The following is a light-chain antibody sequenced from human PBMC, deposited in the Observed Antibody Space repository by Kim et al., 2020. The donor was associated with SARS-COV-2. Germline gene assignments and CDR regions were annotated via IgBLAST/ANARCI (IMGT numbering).Light chain of an antibody. J-gene: IGLJ3*02. Sequence: VALEQTARITCGGSSIGAKGVHWYQQKPGQAPVLVIYRDRNRPSGIPERFSGSNSGNTATLTISRAQAGDEADYYCHVWDSNTAVFGGGTQLTVL. V-gene: IGLV3-9*01. CDR1: SIGAKG. CDR2: RDR. CDR3: HVWDSNTAV.